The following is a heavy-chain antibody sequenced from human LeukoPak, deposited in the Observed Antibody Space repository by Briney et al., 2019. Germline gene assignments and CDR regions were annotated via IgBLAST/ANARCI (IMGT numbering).Heavy chain of an antibody. CDR1: GYIFTFYW. V-gene: IGHV5-51*01. Sequence: GESLQISCKGSGYIFTFYWIGWVRQMPGKGLEWMGIYPGDSDTRYSPSFQGQVTISADKSISTAYLQWSSLKASDTAMYYCARGGLYSYGSIDYWGQGTLVTVSS. J-gene: IGHJ4*02. CDR3: ARGGLYSYGSIDY. D-gene: IGHD5-18*01. CDR2: YPGDSDT.